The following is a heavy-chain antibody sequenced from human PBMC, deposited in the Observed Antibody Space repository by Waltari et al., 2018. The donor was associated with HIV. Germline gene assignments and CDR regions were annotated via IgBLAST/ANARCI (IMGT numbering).Heavy chain of an antibody. D-gene: IGHD4-17*01. J-gene: IGHJ2*01. V-gene: IGHV3-9*01. CDR2: ISWNSGTI. Sequence: EVQLVESGGGLVQPGRSLRLSCAASGFTFDDYAMHWVRQAPGKGLEWVSGISWNSGTIGYADSVKGRFTISRDNAKNSLYLQMNSRRAEDTALYYCAKDKRSGYGGNSVWYFDLWGRGTLVTVSS. CDR1: GFTFDDYA. CDR3: AKDKRSGYGGNSVWYFDL.